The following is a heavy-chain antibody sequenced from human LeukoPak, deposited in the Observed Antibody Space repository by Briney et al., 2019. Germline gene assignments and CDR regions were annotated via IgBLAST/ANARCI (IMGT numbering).Heavy chain of an antibody. V-gene: IGHV4-4*07. J-gene: IGHJ3*02. CDR3: AVGYYDSSGDDAFDI. CDR1: GGSLSSYY. D-gene: IGHD3-22*01. Sequence: PSETLSLTCTVSGGSLSSYYWRWIRPPAGKGLEGIGRIYISGSTNYTPSLNSRVTMSVDTSKNQFSLKLSSVTAADTAVYYCAVGYYDSSGDDAFDIWGQGTMVTVSS. CDR2: IYISGST.